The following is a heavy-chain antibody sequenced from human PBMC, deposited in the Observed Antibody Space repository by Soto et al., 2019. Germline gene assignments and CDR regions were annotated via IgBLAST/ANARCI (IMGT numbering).Heavy chain of an antibody. CDR1: GGSFSGYY. Sequence: SETLSLTCAVYGGSFSGYYWSWIRQPPGKGLEWIGEINHSGSTNYNPSLKRRVTISVDTSKNQFSLKLSSVTAADTAVYYCARGLGRYFSSTSCYALSYYYYMDVWGKGPTVTVSS. J-gene: IGHJ6*03. CDR2: INHSGST. D-gene: IGHD2-2*01. V-gene: IGHV4-34*01. CDR3: ARGLGRYFSSTSCYALSYYYYMDV.